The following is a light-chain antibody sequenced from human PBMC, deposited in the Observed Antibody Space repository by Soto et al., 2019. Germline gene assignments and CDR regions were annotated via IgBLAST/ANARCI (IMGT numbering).Light chain of an antibody. CDR2: WAS. Sequence: SVRVCLGERATINCKSSPRVLDSSTDQNYLLWSQQKPGQPPRVLIYWASTRGSGVRDRFRGSGSGTDFALTISSLQSEDAAVYYCQQYYRPLWTFGQGTKVEIK. V-gene: IGKV4-1*01. CDR1: PRVLDSSTDQNY. J-gene: IGKJ1*01. CDR3: QQYYRPLWT.